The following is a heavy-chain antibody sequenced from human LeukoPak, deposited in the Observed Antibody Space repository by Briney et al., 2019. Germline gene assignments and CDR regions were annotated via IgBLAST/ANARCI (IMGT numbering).Heavy chain of an antibody. D-gene: IGHD2-2*01. CDR3: ARDSPDCSSTSCPLYYYYMDV. V-gene: IGHV1-2*02. CDR1: GYTFTGYY. CDR2: MNPNSGGT. J-gene: IGHJ6*03. Sequence: ASVKVSCKASGYTFTGYYMHWVRQAPGQGLEWMGWMNPNSGGTNYAQKFQGRVTMTRDTSISTAYMELSRLRSDDTAVYYCARDSPDCSSTSCPLYYYYMDVWGKGTTVTVSS.